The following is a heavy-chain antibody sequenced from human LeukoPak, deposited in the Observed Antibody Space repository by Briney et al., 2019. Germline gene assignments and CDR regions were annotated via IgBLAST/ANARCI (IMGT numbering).Heavy chain of an antibody. CDR2: IYHSGST. V-gene: IGHV4-38-2*01. D-gene: IGHD3-3*01. J-gene: IGHJ4*02. Sequence: PSETLSLTCAVSGYSISSGYYWGWIRQPPGQGLEWIGSIYHSGSTYYNPSLKSRVTISVDTSKNQFSLKLSSVTAADTAVYYCARSYYDFWSGYFNYFDYRGQGTLVTVSS. CDR1: GYSISSGYY. CDR3: ARSYYDFWSGYFNYFDY.